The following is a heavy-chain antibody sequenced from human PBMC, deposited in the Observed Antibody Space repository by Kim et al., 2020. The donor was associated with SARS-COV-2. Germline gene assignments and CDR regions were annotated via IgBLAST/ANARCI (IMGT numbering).Heavy chain of an antibody. D-gene: IGHD1-26*01. Sequence: GGSLRLSCAASGFTFSRYAMSWIRQAPGKGLEWVSAISGSGGSTYYADSVKGRFTISRDNSKNTLYLQMNSLKAEDTAVYYCEKDNGEGATGGDAFDIWGQGTMVTVSS. CDR3: EKDNGEGATGGDAFDI. CDR1: GFTFSRYA. V-gene: IGHV3-23*01. J-gene: IGHJ3*02. CDR2: ISGSGGST.